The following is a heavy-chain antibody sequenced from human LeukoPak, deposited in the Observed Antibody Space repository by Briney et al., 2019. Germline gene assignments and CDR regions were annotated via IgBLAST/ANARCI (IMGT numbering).Heavy chain of an antibody. V-gene: IGHV3-23*01. Sequence: GGSLRLSCAASGFTFSSYAMNWVRQAPGQGLEWVSVISSSGSTTYYADSVKGRFTISKDNAKNTVYLQMNNLRAEDTAVYYCVSFYETYWGRGTLVTVSS. J-gene: IGHJ4*02. CDR3: VSFYETY. D-gene: IGHD2-2*01. CDR1: GFTFSSYA. CDR2: ISSSGSTT.